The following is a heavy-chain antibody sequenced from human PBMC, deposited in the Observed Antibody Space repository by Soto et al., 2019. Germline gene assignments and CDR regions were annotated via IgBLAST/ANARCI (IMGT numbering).Heavy chain of an antibody. Sequence: QVHVQQWSAGLLKPSETLSLTCAVYGESFIGYYWTWIRQSPGKGLEWIGEINHGGSTNYNPSLKSRVTISIDTSKNQFSLKLTSVTAADTSVYYCARMDIVTTNWFDPWGQGTLVTVSS. CDR2: INHGGST. D-gene: IGHD5-12*01. CDR1: GESFIGYY. J-gene: IGHJ5*02. CDR3: ARMDIVTTNWFDP. V-gene: IGHV4-34*01.